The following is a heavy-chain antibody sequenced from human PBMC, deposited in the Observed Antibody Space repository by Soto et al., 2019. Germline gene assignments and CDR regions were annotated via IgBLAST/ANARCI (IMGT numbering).Heavy chain of an antibody. CDR1: GCSFTRDS. V-gene: IGHV3-21*04. D-gene: IGHD3-16*01. CDR3: ARMATFGSLNWFDP. J-gene: IGHJ5*02. Sequence: LTLACASSGCSFTRDSMTGLSQALGKGLEWVSSISSTTNYIYYADSMKGRFTVSRDNAKNSVYLDMNSLRSDDTAIYYCARMATFGSLNWFDPWGHGTLVTVSS. CDR2: ISSTTNYI.